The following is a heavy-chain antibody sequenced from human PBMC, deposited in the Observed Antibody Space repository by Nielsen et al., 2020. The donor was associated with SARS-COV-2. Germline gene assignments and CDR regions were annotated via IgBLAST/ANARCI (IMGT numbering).Heavy chain of an antibody. CDR3: ARGGVNSSGYYYVYAFDI. V-gene: IGHV3-30*04. CDR2: ISYDGSNK. CDR1: RFTFSSYA. J-gene: IGHJ3*02. Sequence: GGSLTLSCAASRFTFSSYAMHWVRQAPGKGLEWVAVISYDGSNKYYADSVKGRFTISRDNSKNTLYLQMNSLRAEDTAVYYYARGGVNSSGYYYVYAFDIWGQGTMVTVSS. D-gene: IGHD3-22*01.